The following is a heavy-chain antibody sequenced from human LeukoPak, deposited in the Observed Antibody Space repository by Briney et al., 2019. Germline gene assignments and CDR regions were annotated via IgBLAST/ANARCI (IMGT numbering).Heavy chain of an antibody. Sequence: PGGSLRLSCAASGFTFSDYYMSWLHQAQGKGLEWVSYISSSGNTIYYADSVKGRFTISRDNAKISLYLQMYSLRAEDTAVYYCASSLKVYGSGSRIDYWGQGTLVIVSS. CDR3: ASSLKVYGSGSRIDY. V-gene: IGHV3-11*01. CDR1: GFTFSDYY. CDR2: ISSSGNTI. D-gene: IGHD3-10*01. J-gene: IGHJ4*02.